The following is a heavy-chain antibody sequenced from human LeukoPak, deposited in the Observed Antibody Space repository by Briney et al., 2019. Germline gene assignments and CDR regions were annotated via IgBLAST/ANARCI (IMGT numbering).Heavy chain of an antibody. Sequence: ASVKVSRKASGYTFTSYYMHWVGQAPGQGLEWMGIINPSGGSTSYAQKFQGRVTMTRDTSTSTVYMELSSLRSEDTAVYYCAREPGEYGMDVWGKGTTVTVSS. CDR2: INPSGGST. D-gene: IGHD3-10*01. J-gene: IGHJ6*04. CDR3: AREPGEYGMDV. V-gene: IGHV1-46*01. CDR1: GYTFTSYY.